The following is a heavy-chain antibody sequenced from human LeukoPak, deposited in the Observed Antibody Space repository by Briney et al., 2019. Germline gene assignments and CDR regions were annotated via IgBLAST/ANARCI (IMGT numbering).Heavy chain of an antibody. CDR2: INPSGGST. J-gene: IGHJ3*02. D-gene: IGHD6-19*01. CDR1: GYTFTSYY. CDR3: ARGGSSGWYWDAFDI. Sequence: ASVKVSCKASGYTFTSYYMHCVRQAPGQGLEWMGIINPSGGSTSYAQKFQGRVTMTRDTSTSTVYMELSSLRSEDTAVYYCARGGSSGWYWDAFDIWGQGTMVTVSS. V-gene: IGHV1-46*01.